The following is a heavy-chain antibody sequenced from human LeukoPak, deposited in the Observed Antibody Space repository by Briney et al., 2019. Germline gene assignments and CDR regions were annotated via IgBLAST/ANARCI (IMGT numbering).Heavy chain of an antibody. D-gene: IGHD3-3*01. J-gene: IGHJ4*02. CDR1: RFTLSTYW. V-gene: IGHV3-7*01. CDR2: IKQDGSQE. Sequence: GGSLRLSCAASRFTLSTYWMSWVRQAPGKGLEWVAHIKQDGSQEYYVDSVKGRFTVSRDSAKNSLYLQMNSLRAEDTAVYYCARGVPYDSWSGPHYSDYWGQGTLVTVSS. CDR3: ARGVPYDSWSGPHYSDY.